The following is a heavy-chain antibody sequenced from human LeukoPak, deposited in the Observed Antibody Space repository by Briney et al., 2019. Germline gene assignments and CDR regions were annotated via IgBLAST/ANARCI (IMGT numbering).Heavy chain of an antibody. J-gene: IGHJ4*02. V-gene: IGHV3-23*01. CDR1: GFTFSSYA. Sequence: GGSLRLSCAASGFTFSSYAMSWVRQAPGKGLEWVSAISGSGDSTYYADSVKGRFTISRDNSKNTLYLQMNSLRAEDTAVYYCASRGGYSYGFDYWGQGTLVTVSS. D-gene: IGHD5-18*01. CDR3: ASRGGYSYGFDY. CDR2: ISGSGDST.